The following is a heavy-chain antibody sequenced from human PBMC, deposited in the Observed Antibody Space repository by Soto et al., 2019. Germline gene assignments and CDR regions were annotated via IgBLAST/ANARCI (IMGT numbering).Heavy chain of an antibody. V-gene: IGHV4-59*01. J-gene: IGHJ4*02. D-gene: IGHD2-21*01. CDR3: ARAPMVITRSYFDL. CDR1: GGSISNFY. Sequence: SETLSLTCVVSGGSISNFYWSWVRQPPGKGLEWIGYIYDSGNTNYNPSLKSRVSISLDTSKKQLSLKLTSVTAADTAVYFCARAPMVITRSYFDLWGQGTPVTVSS. CDR2: IYDSGNT.